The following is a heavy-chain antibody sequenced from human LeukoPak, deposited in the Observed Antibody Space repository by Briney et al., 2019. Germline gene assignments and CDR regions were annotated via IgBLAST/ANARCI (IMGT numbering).Heavy chain of an antibody. CDR1: GFTFSDYY. CDR3: ARACDVYYYYYYMDV. Sequence: PGGSLRLSCAASGFTFSDYYMSRIRQAPGKGLEWVSYISSSGSTMYYADSVKGRFTISRDNAKNSLYLQMNSLRAEDTAVYYCARACDVYYYYYYMDVWGKGTTVTVSS. J-gene: IGHJ6*03. CDR2: ISSSGSTM. V-gene: IGHV3-11*04.